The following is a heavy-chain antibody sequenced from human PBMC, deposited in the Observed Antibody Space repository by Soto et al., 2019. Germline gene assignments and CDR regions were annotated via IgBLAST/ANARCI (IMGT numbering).Heavy chain of an antibody. CDR1: GYTFTSYG. CDR3: ARDNYYDSSGYCDY. J-gene: IGHJ4*02. Sequence: ASVKVSCKASGYTFTSYGISWVRQAPGQGLEWMGWISAYNGNTNYAQKLQGRVTMTTDTSTSTAYMELRSLRSDDTAMYYCARDNYYDSSGYCDYWGQGTLVTVSS. CDR2: ISAYNGNT. V-gene: IGHV1-18*01. D-gene: IGHD3-22*01.